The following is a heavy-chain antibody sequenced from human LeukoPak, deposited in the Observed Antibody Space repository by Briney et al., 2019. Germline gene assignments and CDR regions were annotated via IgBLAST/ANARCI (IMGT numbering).Heavy chain of an antibody. V-gene: IGHV1-24*01. CDR2: FNPEHTET. D-gene: IGHD6-13*01. J-gene: IGHJ5*02. CDR3: AQQKAGHSGSPGWFDP. CDR1: GYSLSDLS. Sequence: ASVKVSCKVSGYSLSDLSLQWVRQAPGQGLEWMGGFNPEHTETIYSQKFQGRVTLTEDTSTDTAYMELSSLRSEDTAMYFCAQQKAGHSGSPGWFDPWGQGTLVTVSS.